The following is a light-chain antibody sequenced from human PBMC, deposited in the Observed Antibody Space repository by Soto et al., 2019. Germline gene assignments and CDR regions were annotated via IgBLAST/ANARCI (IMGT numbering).Light chain of an antibody. V-gene: IGKV3-11*01. CDR1: QSVSSY. CDR2: DAS. Sequence: EIVLTQSPVTLSLSPGERATLSCRASQSVSSYLAWYQQKPGQAPRLLIYDASNRATGIPARFSGSGSGTDFTLNISSLEPEDFAVYYCQQRGNWPFGGGTKVEI. J-gene: IGKJ4*01. CDR3: QQRGNWP.